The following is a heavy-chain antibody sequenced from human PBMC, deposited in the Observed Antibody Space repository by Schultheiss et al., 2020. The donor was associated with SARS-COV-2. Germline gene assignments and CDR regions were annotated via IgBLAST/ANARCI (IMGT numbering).Heavy chain of an antibody. CDR2: ISYDGSNK. Sequence: GESLKISCAASGFTFSSYAMHWVRQAPGKGLEWVAVISYDGSNKYYADSVKGRFTISRDNSKNTLYLQMNSLRAEDTAVYYCEIDRGWNYGYYYYYYMDVWGKGTTVTVSS. V-gene: IGHV3-30*04. CDR3: EIDRGWNYGYYYYYYMDV. J-gene: IGHJ6*03. CDR1: GFTFSSYA. D-gene: IGHD1-7*01.